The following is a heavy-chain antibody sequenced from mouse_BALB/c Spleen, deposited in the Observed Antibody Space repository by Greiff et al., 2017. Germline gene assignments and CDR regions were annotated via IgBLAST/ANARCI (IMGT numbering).Heavy chain of an antibody. J-gene: IGHJ4*01. D-gene: IGHD1-1*02. CDR3: TRRVARDYYAMDY. Sequence: QVQLQQSGAELVKPGASVKLSCKASGYTFTSYYMYWVKQRPGQGLEWIGGINPSNGGTNFNEKFKSKATLTVDKSSSTAYMQLSSLTSEDSAVYYCTRRVARDYYAMDYWGQGTSVTVSS. CDR1: GYTFTSYY. V-gene: IGHV1S81*02. CDR2: INPSNGGT.